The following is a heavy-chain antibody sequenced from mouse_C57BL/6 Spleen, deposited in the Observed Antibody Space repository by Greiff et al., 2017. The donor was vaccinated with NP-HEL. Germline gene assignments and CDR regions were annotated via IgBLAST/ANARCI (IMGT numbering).Heavy chain of an antibody. CDR1: GYAFSSSW. Sequence: VKLQESGPELVKPGASVKISCKASGYAFSSSWMNWVKQRPGKGLEWIGRIYPGDGDTNYNGKFKGKATLTADKSSSTAYMQLSSLTSEDSAVYFCARRGLTGPFAYWGQGTLVTVSA. J-gene: IGHJ3*01. V-gene: IGHV1-82*01. D-gene: IGHD4-1*01. CDR2: IYPGDGDT. CDR3: ARRGLTGPFAY.